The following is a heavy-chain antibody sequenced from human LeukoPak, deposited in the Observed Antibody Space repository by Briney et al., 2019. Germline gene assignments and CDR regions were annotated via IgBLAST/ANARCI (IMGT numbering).Heavy chain of an antibody. Sequence: PGGSLRLSCAAAGFSFRNYWMSWVRQARGKGLEWVANIKEDGSKKNHLDSVKGRFTISRDNAKNFPYLQMNSLRVEDTALYYCARDGDGRGEDFDYWGQGILVTVSS. V-gene: IGHV3-7*01. J-gene: IGHJ4*02. CDR2: IKEDGSKK. CDR1: GFSFRNYW. D-gene: IGHD4-17*01. CDR3: ARDGDGRGEDFDY.